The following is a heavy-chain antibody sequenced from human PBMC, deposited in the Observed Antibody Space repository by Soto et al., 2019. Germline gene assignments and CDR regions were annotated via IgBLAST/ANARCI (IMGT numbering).Heavy chain of an antibody. D-gene: IGHD6-19*01. CDR3: ARKISGWTPSYFDY. Sequence: PSETLSLTCAVSGGSISSSNWWSWVRQPPGKGLEWIGEIYHSGSTNYNPSLKSRVTISVDKSKNQFSLKLSSVTAADTAVYYCARKISGWTPSYFDYWGQGTLVTVSS. CDR1: GGSISSSNW. CDR2: IYHSGST. V-gene: IGHV4-4*02. J-gene: IGHJ4*02.